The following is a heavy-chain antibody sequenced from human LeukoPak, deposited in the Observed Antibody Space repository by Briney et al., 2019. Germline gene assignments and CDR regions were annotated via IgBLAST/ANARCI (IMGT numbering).Heavy chain of an antibody. CDR3: ARDRSGSGDY. Sequence: GGSLRLSCAASGFTFSTYAMHWVRQAPGKGLEYVSSITSNGDNTFYANSVKGRFTISRDNSKNTLYLQMGGLRAEDMAVYYCARDRSGSGDYWGQGTLVTVSS. V-gene: IGHV3-64*01. D-gene: IGHD2-15*01. J-gene: IGHJ4*02. CDR1: GFTFSTYA. CDR2: ITSNGDNT.